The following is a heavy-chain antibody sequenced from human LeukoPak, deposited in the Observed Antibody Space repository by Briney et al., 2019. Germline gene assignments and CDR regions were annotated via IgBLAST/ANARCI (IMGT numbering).Heavy chain of an antibody. D-gene: IGHD3-22*01. CDR1: GFTFSSYE. CDR3: ATSYSSGYLFDY. V-gene: IGHV3-48*03. Sequence: GGSLRLSCAASGFTFSSYEMNWVRQAPGKGLEWVSYISSSGSTIYYADSVKGRFTISRDNSKDTLYLQMNSLRAEDTAVYYCATSYSSGYLFDYWGQGTLVTVSS. CDR2: ISSSGSTI. J-gene: IGHJ4*02.